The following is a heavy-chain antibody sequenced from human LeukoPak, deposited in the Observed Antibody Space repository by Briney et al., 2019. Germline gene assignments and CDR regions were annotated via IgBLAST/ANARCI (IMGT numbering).Heavy chain of an antibody. CDR1: GYVFSSFG. CDR3: ARGVRGSQKLDY. Sequence: ASVKVSCKASGYVFSSFGVCWVRQAPGQGLEWMGWSGAYIGNTNYAQKFQGRLTMITDASMSIAYMELRSLRSDDTAVYYCARGVRGSQKLDYWGQGTLVTVSS. CDR2: SGAYIGNT. J-gene: IGHJ4*02. V-gene: IGHV1-18*01. D-gene: IGHD1-26*01.